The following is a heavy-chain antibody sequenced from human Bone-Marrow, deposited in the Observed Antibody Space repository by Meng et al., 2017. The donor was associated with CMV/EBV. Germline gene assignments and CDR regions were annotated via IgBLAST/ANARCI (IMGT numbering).Heavy chain of an antibody. CDR3: ARSSDRKSHRGWFDP. J-gene: IGHJ5*02. V-gene: IGHV1-2*02. CDR1: GYTFTDYY. CDR2: MNPNNGDT. Sequence: ASVKVSCKASGYTFTDYYLHWVRQAPGQGLEWMAWMNPNNGDTNYAQKFQARVTMTRDTSSRMVYMELSSLRSDDTAVYYCARSSDRKSHRGWFDPWGQGTLVTFSS. D-gene: IGHD1-14*01.